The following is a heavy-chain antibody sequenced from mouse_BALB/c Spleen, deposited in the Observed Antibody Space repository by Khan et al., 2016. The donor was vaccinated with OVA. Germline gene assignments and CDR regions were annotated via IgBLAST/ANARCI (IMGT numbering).Heavy chain of an antibody. CDR1: GFTFSSYG. V-gene: IGHV5-17*02. D-gene: IGHD1-1*01. Sequence: EVELVESGEGLVQPGGSRKLSCAASGFTFSSYGMHWVRQAPEKGLEWVAYISGDSNTIYYADTVKGRFTISRDNPKNTLFLQMTSLMSEDTARYYCATSYFYGYYFDYWGPGTTRTVSS. CDR3: ATSYFYGYYFDY. J-gene: IGHJ2*01. CDR2: ISGDSNTI.